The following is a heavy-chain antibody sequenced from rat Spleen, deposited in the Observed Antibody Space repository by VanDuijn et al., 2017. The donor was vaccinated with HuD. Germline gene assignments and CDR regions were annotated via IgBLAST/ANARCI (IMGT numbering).Heavy chain of an antibody. Sequence: EVQLVESGGGLVQPGRSLKLSCVASGFTFNNYWMTWIRQAPGKGLEWVASVTNTGGGTYYPDSVKGRFTISRDNAKNTLYLQMNKLGSEDTAIYYCTREDEGIDYWGQGVMVTVSS. D-gene: IGHD1-11*01. V-gene: IGHV5-31*01. CDR3: TREDEGIDY. CDR2: VTNTGGGT. J-gene: IGHJ2*01. CDR1: GFTFNNYW.